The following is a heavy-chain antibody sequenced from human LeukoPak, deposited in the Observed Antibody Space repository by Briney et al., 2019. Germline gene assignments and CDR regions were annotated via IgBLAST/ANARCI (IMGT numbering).Heavy chain of an antibody. V-gene: IGHV3-7*01. CDR1: GFTFSTNW. D-gene: IGHD6-13*01. Sequence: GGSLRLSCEASGFTFSTNWMSWVRQAPGRGLEWVANIKQDGSEKYYVESVKGRFKISRDDAKNSLYLQMNSLRAEDTAMYYCARDSAGNDYWGQGTLVTVSS. J-gene: IGHJ4*02. CDR2: IKQDGSEK. CDR3: ARDSAGNDY.